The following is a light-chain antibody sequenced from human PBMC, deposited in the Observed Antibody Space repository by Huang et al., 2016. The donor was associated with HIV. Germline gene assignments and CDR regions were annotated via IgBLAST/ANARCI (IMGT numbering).Light chain of an antibody. Sequence: DIVMSQSPLSLTVTPGEPASISCKSNESLLYTNGFRYLNWYLQKPGLSPHLPIYLGSNRASGVPDRFSGSGTGIEFTLTISRVEADDVGVYYCMQSLQTPPTFGQGTKVEI. V-gene: IGKV2-28*01. CDR3: MQSLQTPPT. J-gene: IGKJ1*01. CDR1: ESLLYTNGFRY. CDR2: LGS.